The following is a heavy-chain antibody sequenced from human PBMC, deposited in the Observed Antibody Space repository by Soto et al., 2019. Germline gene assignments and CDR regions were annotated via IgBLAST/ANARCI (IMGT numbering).Heavy chain of an antibody. J-gene: IGHJ6*02. CDR2: IIPIFGTA. D-gene: IGHD3-22*01. V-gene: IGHV1-69*13. CDR3: ARDYYDSSGSPYGMDV. Sequence: ASVKVSCKASGGTFSSYAISCVRQAPGQGLEWMGGIIPIFGTANYAQKFQGRVTITADESTSTAYMELSSLRSEDTAVYYCARDYYDSSGSPYGMDVWGQGTTVTVSS. CDR1: GGTFSSYA.